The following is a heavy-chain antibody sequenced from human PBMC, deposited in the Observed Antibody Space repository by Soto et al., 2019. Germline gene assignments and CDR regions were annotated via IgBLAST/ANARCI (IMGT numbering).Heavy chain of an antibody. J-gene: IGHJ4*02. V-gene: IGHV3-11*01. CDR2: ISSSGNSM. Sequence: VQLLESGGGLVMPGESLRLSCAASGFTFSDHYMSWIRQAPGKGLEWVSYISSSGNSMYYAGSVKGRFTVSRDNAENSLYLQMYSLRAEDTAVYYCARRAASGRHFDHWGQGTLVSVSS. CDR1: GFTFSDHY. CDR3: ARRAASGRHFDH. D-gene: IGHD6-13*01.